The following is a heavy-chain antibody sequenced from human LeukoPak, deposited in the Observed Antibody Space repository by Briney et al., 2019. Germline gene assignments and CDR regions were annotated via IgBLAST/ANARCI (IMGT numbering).Heavy chain of an antibody. CDR2: ISYDGSNK. CDR1: GLTFSSYA. V-gene: IGHV3-30-3*01. J-gene: IGHJ3*02. CDR3: ARTRSGYSYGLTDAFDI. D-gene: IGHD5-18*01. Sequence: GGSLTLSCAASGLTFSSYAMHWVRQAPGKGLEWVAVISYDGSNKYYADSVKGRFTISRDNSKNTLYLQMNSLRAEDTAVYYCARTRSGYSYGLTDAFDIWGQGTMVTVSS.